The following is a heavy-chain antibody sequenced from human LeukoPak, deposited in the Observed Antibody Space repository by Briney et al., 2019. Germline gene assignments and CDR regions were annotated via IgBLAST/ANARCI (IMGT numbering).Heavy chain of an antibody. J-gene: IGHJ6*04. D-gene: IGHD3-10*02. Sequence: GGSLRLSCTASGFTFTDYYMTWIRQAPGKGLEWVSYISSSGSTIYYADSVKGRFTISRDNAKNSLYLQMNSLRAEDTAVYYCAELGITMIGGVWGKGTTVTISS. V-gene: IGHV3-11*04. CDR3: AELGITMIGGV. CDR2: ISSSGSTI. CDR1: GFTFTDYY.